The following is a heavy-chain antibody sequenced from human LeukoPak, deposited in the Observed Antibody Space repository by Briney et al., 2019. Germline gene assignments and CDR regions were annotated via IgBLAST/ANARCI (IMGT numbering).Heavy chain of an antibody. V-gene: IGHV3-53*01. CDR3: ARERGGLYNWFDP. D-gene: IGHD3-16*01. Sequence: GGSLRLSCAASGFTVSSNYMSWVRQAPGKGLEWVSVIYSGGSTYYADSVKGRFTISRDNSKNTLYLQMNSLRADDTAVYYCARERGGLYNWFDPWGQGTLVTVSS. CDR1: GFTVSSNY. J-gene: IGHJ5*02. CDR2: IYSGGST.